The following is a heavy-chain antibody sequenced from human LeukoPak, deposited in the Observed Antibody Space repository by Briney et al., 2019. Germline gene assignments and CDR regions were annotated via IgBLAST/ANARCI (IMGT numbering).Heavy chain of an antibody. J-gene: IGHJ4*02. CDR3: AKDPSRSLRFLELGVPDY. V-gene: IGHV3-23*01. CDR1: GFTFSSYA. CDR2: ISGSGGST. D-gene: IGHD3-3*01. Sequence: GGSLRLSCAASGFTFSSYARSWVRQAPGQGLEWGSAISGSGGSTYYADSVKGRFTISTANSNTTLYLRMHSLSAQDTAVYYRAKDPSRSLRFLELGVPDYWGQGTLVTVSS.